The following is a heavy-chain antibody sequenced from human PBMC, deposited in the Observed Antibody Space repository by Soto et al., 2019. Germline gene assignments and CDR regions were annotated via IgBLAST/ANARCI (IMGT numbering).Heavy chain of an antibody. CDR2: IYYSGST. V-gene: IGHV4-28*03. CDR3: ARGYSYGRDAFDI. J-gene: IGHJ3*02. Sequence: SETLSLTCAVSGYSISGSNWWGWIRQPPGKGLEWIGYIYYSGSTYYNPSLKSRVTMSVDTSKNQFSLKLSSVTAVDTAVYYCARGYSYGRDAFDIWGQGTMVTVSS. CDR1: GYSISGSNW. D-gene: IGHD5-18*01.